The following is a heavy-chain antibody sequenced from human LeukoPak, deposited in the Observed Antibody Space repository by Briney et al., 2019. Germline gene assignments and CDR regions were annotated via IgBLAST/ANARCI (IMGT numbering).Heavy chain of an antibody. Sequence: PSETLSLTCTVSGGSISSYYWSWIRQPAGKGLEWIGRIYTSGSTNYNPSLKSRVTMSVDTSKNQISLKLSSVTAADTAVYYCARSGYCSSTSCLHYYYMDVWGKGTTVTVSS. V-gene: IGHV4-4*07. CDR1: GGSISSYY. CDR2: IYTSGST. J-gene: IGHJ6*03. D-gene: IGHD2-2*01. CDR3: ARSGYCSSTSCLHYYYMDV.